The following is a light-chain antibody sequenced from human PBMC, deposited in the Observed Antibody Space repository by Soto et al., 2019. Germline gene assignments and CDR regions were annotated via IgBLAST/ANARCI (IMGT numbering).Light chain of an antibody. Sequence: DIVMTQSPLSLPVTPGEPASISCRSSQSLLHSNGYNYLDWYLQKPGQSPQLLIYLGSNRASGVTDRFSGSGSGTDFTLNISRVEAEDVGVYYCMQALQTPRTFGQGTKLEIK. J-gene: IGKJ2*01. CDR2: LGS. V-gene: IGKV2-28*01. CDR1: QSLLHSNGYNY. CDR3: MQALQTPRT.